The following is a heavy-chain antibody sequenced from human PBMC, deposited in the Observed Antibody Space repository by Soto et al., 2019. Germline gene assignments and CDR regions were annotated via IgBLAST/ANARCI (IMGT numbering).Heavy chain of an antibody. V-gene: IGHV3-7*03. J-gene: IGHJ6*02. CDR3: ARDTLLWFGESVMDV. D-gene: IGHD3-10*01. CDR2: IKQDGSEK. Sequence: EVQLVESGGGLVQPGGSLRLSCAASGFTFSSYWMSWVRQAPGKGLEWVANIKQDGSEKYYVDSVKGRFTISRDSAKNSLYLQMNSLRAEDTAVYYCARDTLLWFGESVMDVWGQGTTVTVSS. CDR1: GFTFSSYW.